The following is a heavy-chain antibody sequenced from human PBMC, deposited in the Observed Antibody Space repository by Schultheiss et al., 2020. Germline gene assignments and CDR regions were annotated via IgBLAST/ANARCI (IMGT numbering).Heavy chain of an antibody. CDR2: ISYDGSNK. Sequence: GGSLRLSCAASGFTFSSYGMHWVRQAPGKGLEWVAVISYDGSNKYYADSVKGRFTISRDNSKNTLYLQMNSLRAEDTAVYYCAKEVLVAAAGSSFFGHGYYYYGMDVWGQGTTVTVSS. V-gene: IGHV3-30*18. J-gene: IGHJ6*02. CDR3: AKEVLVAAAGSSFFGHGYYYYGMDV. CDR1: GFTFSSYG. D-gene: IGHD6-13*01.